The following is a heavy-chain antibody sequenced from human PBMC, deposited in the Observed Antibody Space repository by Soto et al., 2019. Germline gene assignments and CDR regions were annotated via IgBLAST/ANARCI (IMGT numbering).Heavy chain of an antibody. J-gene: IGHJ4*02. V-gene: IGHV1-3*01. CDR2: INAGNGNT. D-gene: IGHD1-26*01. CDR1: GYTFTSYA. CDR3: ARKDYYHPGMYYFDY. Sequence: GASVKVSCKASGYTFTSYAMHWVRQAPGQRLEWMGWINAGNGNTKYSQKFQGRVTFTRDTSASTAYMELSSLRSEDTAVYYCARKDYYHPGMYYFDYWGQGTLVTVSS.